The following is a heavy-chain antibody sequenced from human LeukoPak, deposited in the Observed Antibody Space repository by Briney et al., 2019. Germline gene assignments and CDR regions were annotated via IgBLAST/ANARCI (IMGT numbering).Heavy chain of an antibody. CDR1: GFTFSSYS. J-gene: IGHJ4*02. CDR2: ITRSSSTI. CDR3: TRDPSALDY. Sequence: GGSLRLSCVTSGFTFSSYSMNWVRQAPGKGLEWVSYITRSSSTIHYADSVKGRFTISRDNAKNSLFLQMNSLRVEDTAVYYCTRDPSALDYWGQGTLVTVSS. V-gene: IGHV3-48*01.